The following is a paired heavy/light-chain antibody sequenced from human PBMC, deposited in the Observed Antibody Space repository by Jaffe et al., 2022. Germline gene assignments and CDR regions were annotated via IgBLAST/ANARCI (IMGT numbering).Light chain of an antibody. CDR1: SSDVGRYNY. V-gene: IGLV2-14*03. CDR3: SSYTSISSYV. CDR2: DVS. J-gene: IGLJ1*01. Sequence: QSALTQPASVSGSPGQSITISCTGTSSDVGRYNYVSWYQQHPGEAPKRLIYDVSNRPSGVSNRFSGSKSGNAASLTISGLQAEDEADYYCSSYTSISSYVFGTGTKVIVL.
Heavy chain of an antibody. V-gene: IGHV1-2*02. D-gene: IGHD3-10*01. J-gene: IGHJ4*02. CDR3: AKDLYDGSGIDY. Sequence: QVQLVQSGAEVKKPGASVKVSCKTSGYTFTGYYMHWVRQAPGQGLEWMGWINPRTGITKYAQKFQGRVTMTRDTSISTAYMELSSLRSDDTAVYYCAKDLYDGSGIDYWGQGTLVTVSS. CDR2: INPRTGIT. CDR1: GYTFTGYY.